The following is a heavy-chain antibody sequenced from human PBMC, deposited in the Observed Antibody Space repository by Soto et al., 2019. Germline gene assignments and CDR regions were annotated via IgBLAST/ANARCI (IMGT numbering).Heavy chain of an antibody. Sequence: PSETLSLTCAVYGGSFSGYYWSWIRQPPGKGLEWIGEIKHSGSTNYNPSLKSRVTISVDTSKNQFSLKLSSVTAADTAVYYCARGAHPPNYYYYYYMDVWGKGTRVTVSS. J-gene: IGHJ6*03. V-gene: IGHV4-34*01. CDR3: ARGAHPPNYYYYYYMDV. CDR1: GGSFSGYY. CDR2: IKHSGST.